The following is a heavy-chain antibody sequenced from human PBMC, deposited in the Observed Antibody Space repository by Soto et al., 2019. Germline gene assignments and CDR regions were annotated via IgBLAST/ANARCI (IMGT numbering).Heavy chain of an antibody. CDR3: NPFVGDVSD. V-gene: IGHV3-15*07. CDR2: IRSKADGGTA. D-gene: IGHD3-16*01. CDR1: GFSFSNVW. Sequence: EVQLVDSGGGLVQPGGSLRLSCAASGFSFSNVWMNWVRQTPGKGPEWVGRIRSKADGGTADYAAPVKGRFTISRDDSKNTLYLQMNSLKTEDTAVYYCNPFVGDVSDWGQGTLVTVSS. J-gene: IGHJ4*02.